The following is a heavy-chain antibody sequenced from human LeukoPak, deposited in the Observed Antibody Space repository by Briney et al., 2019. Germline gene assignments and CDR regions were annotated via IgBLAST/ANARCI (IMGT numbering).Heavy chain of an antibody. D-gene: IGHD2-2*01. Sequence: GGSLRLSWAASGFTFSRYGMSWVRQAPGKGLEWVSAITGRGVRTYNGDSVKGRFTISRDTSKNTVYLQMNSLRGDDTAVYYCANGAHPDSSHYYFDYWGQGALVTVSS. CDR1: GFTFSRYG. J-gene: IGHJ4*02. CDR3: ANGAHPDSSHYYFDY. V-gene: IGHV3-23*01. CDR2: ITGRGVRT.